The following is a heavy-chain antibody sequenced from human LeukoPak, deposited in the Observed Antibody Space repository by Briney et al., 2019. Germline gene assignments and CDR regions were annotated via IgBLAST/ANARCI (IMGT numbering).Heavy chain of an antibody. CDR3: AKDPRWSYYPHNYFGY. D-gene: IGHD1-26*01. CDR2: ISGSGGST. Sequence: GGSLRLSCAASGFTFSSYAMSWVRQAPGKGLEWVSAISGSGGSTYYADSVKGRFTISRDNSKNTLYLQMNSLRAEDTAVYYCAKDPRWSYYPHNYFGYWGQGTLVTVSS. J-gene: IGHJ4*02. CDR1: GFTFSSYA. V-gene: IGHV3-23*01.